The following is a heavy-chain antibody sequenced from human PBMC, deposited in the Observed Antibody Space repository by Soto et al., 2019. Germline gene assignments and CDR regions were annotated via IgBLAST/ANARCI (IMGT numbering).Heavy chain of an antibody. V-gene: IGHV4-34*01. CDR1: GGSFSGYY. Sequence: SETLSLTCAVYGGSFSGYYWRWIRQPPGKGLEWIWEINHRGSTNYTPSLKIRVTIVVDTSKNQFSLKLGSVTAADTAVYYCARGLKVMSMPSYYMDVWGKGTTVTVSS. D-gene: IGHD3-16*01. CDR3: ARGLKVMSMPSYYMDV. J-gene: IGHJ6*03. CDR2: INHRGST.